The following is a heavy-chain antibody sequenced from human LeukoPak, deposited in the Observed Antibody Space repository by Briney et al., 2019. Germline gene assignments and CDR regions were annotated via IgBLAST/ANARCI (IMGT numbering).Heavy chain of an antibody. CDR3: ARVRPGWYHDY. Sequence: GGSLRLSCAASGFTFSSYSMNWVRQAPGKGPEWVSYITSSSGTISYADSVKGRFTISRDNAKNSLYLQMNSLRGEDTAVYYCARVRPGWYHDYWGQGTLVTVSS. J-gene: IGHJ4*02. CDR1: GFTFSSYS. CDR2: ITSSSGTI. V-gene: IGHV3-48*01. D-gene: IGHD6-19*01.